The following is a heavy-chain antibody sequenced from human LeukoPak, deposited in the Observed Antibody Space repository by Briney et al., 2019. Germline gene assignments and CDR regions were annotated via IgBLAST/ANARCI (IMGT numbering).Heavy chain of an antibody. J-gene: IGHJ5*02. V-gene: IGHV1-24*01. D-gene: IGHD4-17*01. CDR2: FDPEDGET. Sequence: GASVKVSCKVSGYTLTELSMHWVRQAPGKGLEWLGGFDPEDGETIYAQKFQGRVTMTEDTSTDTAYMELSSLRSEDTAVYYCARAPYDYGDYGGFGWFDPWGQGTLVTVSS. CDR3: ARAPYDYGDYGGFGWFDP. CDR1: GYTLTELS.